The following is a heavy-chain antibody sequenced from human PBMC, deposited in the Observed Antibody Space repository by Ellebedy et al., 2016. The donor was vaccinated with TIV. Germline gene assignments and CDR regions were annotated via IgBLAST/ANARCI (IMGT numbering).Heavy chain of an antibody. CDR3: ARYVGATGTFDY. J-gene: IGHJ4*02. Sequence: SETLSLTCAVYGGSFSGYYWSWIRLPPGKGLEWIGEINHSGSTNYNPSLKSRVTISVDTSKNQFSLKLSSVTAADTAVFYCARYVGATGTFDYWGQGTLVTVSS. CDR2: INHSGST. CDR1: GGSFSGYY. V-gene: IGHV4-34*01. D-gene: IGHD1-26*01.